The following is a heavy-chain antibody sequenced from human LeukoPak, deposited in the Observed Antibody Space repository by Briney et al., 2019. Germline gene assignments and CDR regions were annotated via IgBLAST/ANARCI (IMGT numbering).Heavy chain of an antibody. D-gene: IGHD3-10*01. CDR3: ARGGYYGSGNDFRFDP. CDR2: INHSEST. V-gene: IGHV4-34*01. Sequence: SETLSLTCAVYGGSLSGYYWSWIRQSPGKGPQWIGEINHSESTKYNPSLKSRVTISVGTSKNQFSLKLSSVTAADTAVYYCARGGYYGSGNDFRFDPWGQGTLVTVSS. J-gene: IGHJ5*02. CDR1: GGSLSGYY.